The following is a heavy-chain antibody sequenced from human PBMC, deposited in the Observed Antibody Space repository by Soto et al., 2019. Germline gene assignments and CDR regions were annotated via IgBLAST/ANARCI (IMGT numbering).Heavy chain of an antibody. J-gene: IGHJ4*02. Sequence: QVHLVQSGAEVKRPGDSVKVSCKASGYTFTDYHIHRVRQAPGQGLEWMGRITPKSGEIYYSPKFQGRVTLTRDTSISTAYMELTTLRFDDTAVYYCARAPIWGPTGDFDYWGQGTLATVSS. D-gene: IGHD1-26*01. CDR3: ARAPIWGPTGDFDY. CDR2: ITPKSGEI. CDR1: GYTFTDYH. V-gene: IGHV1-2*02.